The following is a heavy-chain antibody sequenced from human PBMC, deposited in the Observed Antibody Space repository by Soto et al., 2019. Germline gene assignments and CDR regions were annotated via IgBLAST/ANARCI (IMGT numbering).Heavy chain of an antibody. V-gene: IGHV4-59*01. CDR2: LYYGATT. D-gene: IGHD5-12*01. J-gene: IGHJ4*01. CDR3: TGGYNFDY. Sequence: QVQLQESGPGLVKPSETLSLTCNVSGGSITSYYWGWIRQSPGKGLEWIGYLYYGATTNYNPSLKSRVTMSGDRSKNQFSLKLTSVTAADTAVYYCTGGYNFDYWGQGTLVTVSS. CDR1: GGSITSYY.